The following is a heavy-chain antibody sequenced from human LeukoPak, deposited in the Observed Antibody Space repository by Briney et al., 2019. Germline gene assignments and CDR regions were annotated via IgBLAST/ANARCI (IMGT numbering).Heavy chain of an antibody. V-gene: IGHV4-4*07. CDR1: GGSISSYY. CDR2: IYTSGST. J-gene: IGHJ6*03. CDR3: ARDYYDSSGYPYYYYYMDV. Sequence: SETLSLTCTVSGGSISSYYWSWIRQPAGKGLEWIGRIYTSGSTNYNPSLKSRVTMSVDTSKNQFSLKLSSVTAADTAVYYCARDYYDSSGYPYYYYYMDVWGKGTTVTVSS. D-gene: IGHD3-22*01.